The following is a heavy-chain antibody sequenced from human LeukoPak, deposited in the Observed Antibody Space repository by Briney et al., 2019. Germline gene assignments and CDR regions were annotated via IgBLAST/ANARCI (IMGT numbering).Heavy chain of an antibody. Sequence: GGSLRLSCAASGFTFSNAWMSWVRQAPGKGLEWVGRIKSKTDCGTTDYAAPVKGRFTISRDDSKNTLYLQMNSLKTEDTAVYYCTTVPPPDTEIDYWGQGTLVTVSS. V-gene: IGHV3-15*01. CDR1: GFTFSNAW. CDR2: IKSKTDCGTT. J-gene: IGHJ4*02. CDR3: TTVPPPDTEIDY. D-gene: IGHD5-18*01.